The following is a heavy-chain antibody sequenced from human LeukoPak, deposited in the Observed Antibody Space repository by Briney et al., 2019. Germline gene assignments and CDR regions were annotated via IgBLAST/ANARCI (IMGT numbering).Heavy chain of an antibody. Sequence: SETLSLTCTVSGGSISSYYWSWIRQPPGKGLEWIGYIYYSGSTNCNPSLKSRVTISVDTSKNQFSLKLSSVTAADTAVYYCARVLGGRGGAFDIWGQGTMVTVSS. J-gene: IGHJ3*02. D-gene: IGHD3-16*01. V-gene: IGHV4-59*08. CDR3: ARVLGGRGGAFDI. CDR1: GGSISSYY. CDR2: IYYSGST.